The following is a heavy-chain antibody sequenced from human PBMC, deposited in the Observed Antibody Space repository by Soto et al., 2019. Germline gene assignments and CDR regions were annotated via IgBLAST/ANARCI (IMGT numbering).Heavy chain of an antibody. CDR2: IIPIFGTA. CDR3: ARGYCSGGSCPYGMDV. J-gene: IGHJ6*02. D-gene: IGHD2-15*01. Sequence: QVQLVQSGAGVKKPGSSVKVSCKASGGTFSSYAISWVRQAPGQGLEWMGGIIPIFGTANYAQKFQGRVTITADESTSTAYMELSSLRSEDTAVYYCARGYCSGGSCPYGMDVWGQGTTVTVSS. V-gene: IGHV1-69*12. CDR1: GGTFSSYA.